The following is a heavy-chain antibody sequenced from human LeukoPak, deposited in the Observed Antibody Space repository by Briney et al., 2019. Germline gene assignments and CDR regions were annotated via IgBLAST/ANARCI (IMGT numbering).Heavy chain of an antibody. CDR2: ISVSGNT. V-gene: IGHV3-23*01. D-gene: IGHD2-15*01. CDR3: AKAPVTTCSGAYCYPFDY. J-gene: IGHJ4*02. CDR1: GFTFSSYS. Sequence: GGSLRLSCAASGFTFSSYSMNWVRQGPGKGLEWVSAISVSGNTYHADSVKGRFTISRDSSKNTLYLQMNSLRAEDAVVYYCAKAPVTTCSGAYCYPFDYWGQGTLVTVSS.